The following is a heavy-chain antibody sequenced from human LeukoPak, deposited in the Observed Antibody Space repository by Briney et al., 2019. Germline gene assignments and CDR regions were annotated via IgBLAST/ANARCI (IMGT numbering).Heavy chain of an antibody. V-gene: IGHV4-59*01. Sequence: SETLSLTCTVSGGSISSYYWSWIRQPPGKGLEWIGYIYYSGSTNYNPSLKSRVTISVDTSKNQLSLKLSSVTAADTAVYYCARDFRNYYGSGSYYNNWFDPWGQGTLVTVSS. D-gene: IGHD3-10*01. CDR3: ARDFRNYYGSGSYYNNWFDP. CDR2: IYYSGST. CDR1: GGSISSYY. J-gene: IGHJ5*02.